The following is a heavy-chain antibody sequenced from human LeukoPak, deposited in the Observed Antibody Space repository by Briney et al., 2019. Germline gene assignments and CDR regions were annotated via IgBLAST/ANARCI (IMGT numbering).Heavy chain of an antibody. Sequence: PGGSLRLSCAASGFTFSSYSMNWVRQAPGKGLEWVSSISSSSSYIYYADSVKGRFTISRDNAKNSLYLQMNSLRAEDTAAYYCARAGRDYGDYELDYWGQGTLVTVSS. CDR1: GFTFSSYS. CDR2: ISSSSSYI. V-gene: IGHV3-21*01. J-gene: IGHJ4*02. D-gene: IGHD4-17*01. CDR3: ARAGRDYGDYELDY.